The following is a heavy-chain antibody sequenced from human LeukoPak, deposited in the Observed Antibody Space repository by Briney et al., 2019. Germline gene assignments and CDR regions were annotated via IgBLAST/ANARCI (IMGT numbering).Heavy chain of an antibody. CDR3: ARVLGYSGYDLAY. J-gene: IGHJ4*02. D-gene: IGHD5-12*01. CDR1: GFPFSDHY. Sequence: GGSLRLSCAQPGFPFSDHYMDWVRQAPGKGLEWVGRTRNKANSYTTEYAASVKGRFTISRDDSKNSLYLQMNSLKTEDTAVYYCARVLGYSGYDLAYWGQGTLVTVYS. V-gene: IGHV3-72*01. CDR2: TRNKANSYTT.